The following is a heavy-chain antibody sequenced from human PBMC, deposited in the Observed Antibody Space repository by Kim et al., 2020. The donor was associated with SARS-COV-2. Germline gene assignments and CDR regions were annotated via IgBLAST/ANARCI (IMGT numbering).Heavy chain of an antibody. Sequence: GGSLRLSCVASGFTFGSYAMSWVRQAPGKGLEWISAISGSGSKTYFADSVKGRFIISRDNSKNTLYLQMNSLRVEDTAVYFCAKDNPLRGKDGSGYYLDYFDHAMDVWGQGTTVTVSS. CDR1: GFTFGSYA. J-gene: IGHJ6*02. V-gene: IGHV3-23*01. D-gene: IGHD3-22*01. CDR3: AKDNPLRGKDGSGYYLDYFDHAMDV. CDR2: ISGSGSKT.